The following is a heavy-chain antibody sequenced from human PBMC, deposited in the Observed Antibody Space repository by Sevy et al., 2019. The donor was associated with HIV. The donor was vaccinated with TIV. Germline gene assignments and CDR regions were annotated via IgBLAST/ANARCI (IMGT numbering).Heavy chain of an antibody. CDR1: GYTLTEFS. J-gene: IGHJ4*02. Sequence: ASVKVSCKVSGYTLTEFSMHWVRQAPGKGLEWMGTFDPEDGETIYAQKFQGRVTMTEDTSTDTASMELSSLRSEDTAAYYCATTKDYYDSSGYPFDYWGQGTLVTVSS. CDR3: ATTKDYYDSSGYPFDY. CDR2: FDPEDGET. V-gene: IGHV1-24*01. D-gene: IGHD3-22*01.